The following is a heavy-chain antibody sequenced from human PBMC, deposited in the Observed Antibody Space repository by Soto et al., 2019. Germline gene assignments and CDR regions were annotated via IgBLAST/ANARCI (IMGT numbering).Heavy chain of an antibody. V-gene: IGHV3-9*01. J-gene: IGHJ1*01. D-gene: IGHD3-10*01. CDR2: ISWNSGSI. Sequence: GGSLRLSCAASGFTFDDYAMHWVRQAPGKGLEWVSGISWNSGSIGYADSVKGRFTISRDNAKNSLYLQMNSLRAEDTALYYCAKDKESGTEGPTGDFQHWGQGTLVTVSS. CDR1: GFTFDDYA. CDR3: AKDKESGTEGPTGDFQH.